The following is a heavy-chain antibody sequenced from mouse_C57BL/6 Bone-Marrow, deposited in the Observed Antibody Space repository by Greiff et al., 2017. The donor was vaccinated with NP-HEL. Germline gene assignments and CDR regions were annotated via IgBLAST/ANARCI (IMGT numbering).Heavy chain of an antibody. V-gene: IGHV1-5*01. CDR2: IYPGNSDT. CDR3: TSGGFITTVEAFDY. CDR1: GYTFTSYW. D-gene: IGHD1-1*01. J-gene: IGHJ2*01. Sequence: VQLQQSGTVLARPGASVKMSCKTSGYTFTSYWMHWVKQRPGQGLEWIGAIYPGNSDTSYNQKFKGKAKLTAVTSASTAYMELSSLTNEDSAVYYCTSGGFITTVEAFDYWGQGTTLTVSS.